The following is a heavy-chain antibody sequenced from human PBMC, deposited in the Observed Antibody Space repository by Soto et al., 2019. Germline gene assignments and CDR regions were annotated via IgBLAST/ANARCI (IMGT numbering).Heavy chain of an antibody. CDR2: INSDGSST. J-gene: IGHJ6*02. CDR1: GFTFSSYW. D-gene: IGHD3-3*01. V-gene: IGHV3-74*01. Sequence: WASLRLSCAASGFTFSSYWMNWVRQAPGKGLVWVSRINSDGSSTSYADSVKGRFTISRDNAKNTLYLQMNSLRAEDTAVYYCARDGDHYYYYGMDVWGQGTTVTVPS. CDR3: ARDGDHYYYYGMDV.